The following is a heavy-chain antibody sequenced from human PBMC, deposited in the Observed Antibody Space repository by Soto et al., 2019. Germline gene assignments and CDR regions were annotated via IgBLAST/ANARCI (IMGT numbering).Heavy chain of an antibody. Sequence: SETLSLTCAVYGGSFSGYYLSWIRQPPGKGLEWIGEINHSGSTNYNPSLKSRVTISVDTSKNQFSLKLSSVTAADTAVYYCARGLPGYCSGGSCYFDYWGQGTLVTVSS. V-gene: IGHV4-34*01. CDR2: INHSGST. CDR1: GGSFSGYY. D-gene: IGHD2-15*01. J-gene: IGHJ4*02. CDR3: ARGLPGYCSGGSCYFDY.